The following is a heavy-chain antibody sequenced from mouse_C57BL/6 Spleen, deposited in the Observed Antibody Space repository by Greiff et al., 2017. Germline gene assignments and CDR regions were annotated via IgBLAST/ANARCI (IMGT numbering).Heavy chain of an antibody. CDR3: AMDSPYAMDY. Sequence: EVMLVESGGGLVKPGGSLKLSCAASGFSFSDYGMHWVRQAPEKGLEWVAYISSGSSTIYYADTVKGRFTISRDNAKNTQFLQMTSLRSEDTAMYYCAMDSPYAMDYWGQGTSVTVSS. CDR1: GFSFSDYG. D-gene: IGHD2-12*01. J-gene: IGHJ4*01. CDR2: ISSGSSTI. V-gene: IGHV5-17*01.